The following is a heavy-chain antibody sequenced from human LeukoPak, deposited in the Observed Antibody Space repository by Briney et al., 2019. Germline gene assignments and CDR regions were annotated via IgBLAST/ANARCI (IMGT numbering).Heavy chain of an antibody. Sequence: PGGSLRLSCAASGFTFSSCAMSWDRQAPGKGLEWVSAISGSGGSTYYADSVKGRFTISRDNSKNTLYLQMNSLRAEDTAVYYCAKGRYSSGWSNFDYWGQGALVTVSS. V-gene: IGHV3-23*01. CDR3: AKGRYSSGWSNFDY. CDR1: GFTFSSCA. D-gene: IGHD6-19*01. J-gene: IGHJ4*02. CDR2: ISGSGGST.